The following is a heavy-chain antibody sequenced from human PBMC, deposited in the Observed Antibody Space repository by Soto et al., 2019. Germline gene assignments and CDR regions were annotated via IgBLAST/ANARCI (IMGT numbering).Heavy chain of an antibody. J-gene: IGHJ6*02. CDR2: IYSTGTT. CDR3: AREKGYYYSGMDV. CDR1: GGSISGHY. Sequence: QVQLQESGPGLVRPSETLSLTCNVSGGSISGHYWTRIRQPAGKELEWIGRIYSTGTTDYNPSLESRVTMSVDTSKNRLSLNLSSVTAADTALYYCAREKGYYYSGMDVWGQGTTVAVSS. V-gene: IGHV4-4*07. D-gene: IGHD3-16*01.